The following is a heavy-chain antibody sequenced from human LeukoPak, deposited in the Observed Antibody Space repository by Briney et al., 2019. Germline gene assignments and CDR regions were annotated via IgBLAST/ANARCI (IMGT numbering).Heavy chain of an antibody. J-gene: IGHJ4*02. CDR2: IWYDGSNE. Sequence: PGGSLRLSCAASGFTFSSYGMHWVRQAPGKGLEWVAVIWYDGSNEYYADSVKGRFTISRDNSKNTLYLQMNSLRAEDTAVYYCARDSAPSSPLKALIYWGQGTLVTVSS. V-gene: IGHV3-33*01. CDR3: ARDSAPSSPLKALIY. CDR1: GFTFSSYG.